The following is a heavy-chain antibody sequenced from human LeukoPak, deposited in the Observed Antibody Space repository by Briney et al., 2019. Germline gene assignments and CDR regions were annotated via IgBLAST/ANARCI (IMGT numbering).Heavy chain of an antibody. CDR3: AKDRGFGELFDAFDI. CDR1: GFTFDDYA. J-gene: IGHJ3*02. CDR2: ISWNSGNI. V-gene: IGHV3-9*01. D-gene: IGHD3-10*01. Sequence: GGSLRLSCAASGFTFDDYAMHWVRQAPGKGLEWVSGISWNSGNIGYADSVKGRFTISRDNAKNSLYLQMNSLRAEDTALYYCAKDRGFGELFDAFDIWGQGTMVTVSS.